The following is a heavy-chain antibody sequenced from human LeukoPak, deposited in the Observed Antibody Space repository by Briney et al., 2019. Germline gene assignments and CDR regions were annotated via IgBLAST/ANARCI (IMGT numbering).Heavy chain of an antibody. J-gene: IGHJ4*02. CDR1: GFTFSSYA. CDR3: AKDRVYSSSSFDY. CDR2: ISGSGGST. V-gene: IGHV3-23*01. D-gene: IGHD6-6*01. Sequence: GGSLRLSCAAPGFTFSSYAMSWVRQAPGKGLEWVSAISGSGGSTYYADSVKGRFTISRDNSKNTLYLQMNSLRAEDTAVYYCAKDRVYSSSSFDYWGQGTQVTVSS.